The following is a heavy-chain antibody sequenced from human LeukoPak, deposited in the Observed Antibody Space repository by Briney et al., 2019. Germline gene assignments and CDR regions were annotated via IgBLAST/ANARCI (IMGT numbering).Heavy chain of an antibody. D-gene: IGHD3-3*01. J-gene: IGHJ5*02. Sequence: SQTLSPTCTVSGGSISSGDYYWSWIRQPPGKGLEWIGYIYYSGSTYYNPSLKSRVTISVDTSKNQFSLKLSSVTAADTAVYYCARAHPYYDFWSGYNWFDPWGQGTLVTVSS. CDR3: ARAHPYYDFWSGYNWFDP. CDR2: IYYSGST. CDR1: GGSISSGDYY. V-gene: IGHV4-30-4*01.